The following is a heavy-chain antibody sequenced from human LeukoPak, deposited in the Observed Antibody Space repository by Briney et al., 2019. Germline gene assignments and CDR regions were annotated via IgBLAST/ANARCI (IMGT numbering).Heavy chain of an antibody. CDR2: INHTGTT. Sequence: PGGSLRLSCAASGFTFSRHGMNWVRQAPGKGLEWIGEINHTGTTNYNPSLKSRFTISVDTSKNQFSLKLTSVTAADTAVYYCARGAADRNNYYYYIDVWGKGTTVTVSS. V-gene: IGHV4-34*01. J-gene: IGHJ6*03. CDR1: GFTFSRHG. D-gene: IGHD1/OR15-1a*01. CDR3: ARGAADRNNYYYYIDV.